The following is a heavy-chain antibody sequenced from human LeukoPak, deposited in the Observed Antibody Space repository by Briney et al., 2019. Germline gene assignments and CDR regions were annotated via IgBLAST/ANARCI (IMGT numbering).Heavy chain of an antibody. CDR3: AKDISDYYGSGSYFDY. J-gene: IGHJ4*02. D-gene: IGHD3-10*01. V-gene: IGHV3-9*01. CDR2: ISWNSGSI. Sequence: GGSLRLSCAASGFTFDDYAMHWVRQAPGKGLEWVSGISWNSGSIGYADSVKGRFTISRDNAKNSLYPQMNSLRAEDTALYYCAKDISDYYGSGSYFDYWGQGTLVTVSS. CDR1: GFTFDDYA.